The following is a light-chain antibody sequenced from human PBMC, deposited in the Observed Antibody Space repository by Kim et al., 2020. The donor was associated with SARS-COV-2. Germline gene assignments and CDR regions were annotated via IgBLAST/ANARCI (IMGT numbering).Light chain of an antibody. CDR1: SGDSTFA. V-gene: IGLV4-69*01. Sequence: ASCKWTCIRGSGDSTFATAWNQPQPEKGPRYLMKVDSVGSHNKGDGIPDRFSGSSSGAERYLTISSLQSEDEADYYCQTWDTGIRVFGGGTKVTVL. J-gene: IGLJ3*02. CDR2: VDSVGSH. CDR3: QTWDTGIRV.